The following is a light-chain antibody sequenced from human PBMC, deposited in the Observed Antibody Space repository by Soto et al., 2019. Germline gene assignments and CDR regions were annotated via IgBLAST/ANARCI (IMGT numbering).Light chain of an antibody. CDR3: QSYDSSLVAWV. CDR2: GNI. CDR1: SSNLGTGYD. V-gene: IGLV1-40*01. J-gene: IGLJ3*02. Sequence: QSALTQPPSVSGAPGQRVTIPCTGNSSNLGTGYDVNWYQQLPQTAPKLLIYGNINRPSGVPDRFSGSKSGTSASLAITGIQAEDDADYYCQSYDSSLVAWVFGGGTKLTVL.